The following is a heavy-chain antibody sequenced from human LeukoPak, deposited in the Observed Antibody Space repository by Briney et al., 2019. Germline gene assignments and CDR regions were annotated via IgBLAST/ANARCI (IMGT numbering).Heavy chain of an antibody. CDR3: ARCNGDFSYYLDY. Sequence: SETLSLTCTVPGGSISSSSYYWGWIRQPPGTGLEWIGSIYYSGSTYYNPSLKSRVTISVDTSKNQFSLKLSSVTAADTAVYYCARCNGDFSYYLDYWGQGTLVTVSS. CDR2: IYYSGST. J-gene: IGHJ4*02. D-gene: IGHD4-17*01. CDR1: GGSISSSSYY. V-gene: IGHV4-39*01.